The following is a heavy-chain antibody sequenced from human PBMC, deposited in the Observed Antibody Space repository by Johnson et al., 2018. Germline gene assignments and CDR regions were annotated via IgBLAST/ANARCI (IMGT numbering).Heavy chain of an antibody. J-gene: IGHJ6*03. CDR3: ARASTIFDMGGYYMDV. V-gene: IGHV3-30*03. CDR1: GFIFSSYG. CDR2: ISYDGSNK. D-gene: IGHD3-3*01. Sequence: VQLLESGGGVVQPGRSLRLSCAASGFIFSSYGMHWVRQAPGKGLEWVALISYDGSNKYYADSVKGRFTISRDNSKNTLYLQMNSLRAEDTAVYYCARASTIFDMGGYYMDVWGKGTTVTVSS.